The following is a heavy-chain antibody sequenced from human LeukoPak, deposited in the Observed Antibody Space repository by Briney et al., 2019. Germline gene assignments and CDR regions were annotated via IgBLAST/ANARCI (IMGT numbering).Heavy chain of an antibody. J-gene: IGHJ5*02. D-gene: IGHD3-16*01. Sequence: SETLSLTCTVSGGSISSCCNYWAWIRQPPGKGLEWIGTISYSGSTYYNPSLKSRVTISVDTSKNQFSLKMHSVTAADTAVYYCASVTGGSVPWYDPWGQGTLVTVSS. CDR3: ASVTGGSVPWYDP. CDR2: ISYSGST. CDR1: GGSISSCCNY. V-gene: IGHV4-39*01.